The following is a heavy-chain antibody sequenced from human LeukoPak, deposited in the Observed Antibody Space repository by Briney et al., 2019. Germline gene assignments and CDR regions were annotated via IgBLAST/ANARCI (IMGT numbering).Heavy chain of an antibody. J-gene: IGHJ5*02. CDR1: GFTFSDYY. Sequence: GGSLRLPCAASGFTFSDYYMNWIRQAPGRGLEWLSYISNTGSAMYYADSVKGRFTVSRDNAKNSLYLQMNSLTAEDTAIYYCASDSSGYFGPWGQGTLVTVSS. D-gene: IGHD3-22*01. V-gene: IGHV3-11*01. CDR2: ISNTGSAM. CDR3: ASDSSGYFGP.